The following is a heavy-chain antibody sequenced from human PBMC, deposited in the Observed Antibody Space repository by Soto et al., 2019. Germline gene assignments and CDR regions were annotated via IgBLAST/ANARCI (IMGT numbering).Heavy chain of an antibody. J-gene: IGHJ5*02. Sequence: SETLSLTCAVYGGSFSGYYWTWIRQPPGTGLEWIGEINHSGSTNYNPYLKSRVTMSVDTSRTQLLLQLNPVTAADTAVYYCARESAGSHKNNWFEPWGQGTLVTVSS. D-gene: IGHD3-10*01. CDR1: GGSFSGYY. CDR2: INHSGST. CDR3: ARESAGSHKNNWFEP. V-gene: IGHV4-34*01.